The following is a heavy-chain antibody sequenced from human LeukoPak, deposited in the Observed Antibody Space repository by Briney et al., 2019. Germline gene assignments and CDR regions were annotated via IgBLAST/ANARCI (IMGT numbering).Heavy chain of an antibody. J-gene: IGHJ4*02. Sequence: GASVKVSCKASGYTFSGDYVQWVRQAPGQGLEWMGRINPNTGGTSYAQKFQGRVTMTRDTSISTAYMELSRVTSDDTAVYFCARDRNLYSGSFASWGQGTLVTVS. V-gene: IGHV1-2*06. D-gene: IGHD1-26*01. CDR3: ARDRNLYSGSFAS. CDR2: INPNTGGT. CDR1: GYTFSGDY.